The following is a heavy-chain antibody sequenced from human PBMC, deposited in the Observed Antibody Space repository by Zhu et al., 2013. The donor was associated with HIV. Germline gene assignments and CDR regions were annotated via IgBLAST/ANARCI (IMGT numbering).Heavy chain of an antibody. V-gene: IGHV4-34*01. J-gene: IGHJ4*02. D-gene: IGHD2-2*01. Sequence: QVQLQQWGAGLLKPSETLSLTCAVYGGSFSGYYWSWIRQPPGKGLEWIGEINHSGSTNYNPSLKSRVTMSVDTSKNQFSLKLSSVTAADTAVYYCARGRPIGYCTSISCPYYFDYWGQGTLVTVSS. CDR2: INHSGST. CDR3: ARGRPIGYCTSISCPYYFDY. CDR1: GGSFSGYY.